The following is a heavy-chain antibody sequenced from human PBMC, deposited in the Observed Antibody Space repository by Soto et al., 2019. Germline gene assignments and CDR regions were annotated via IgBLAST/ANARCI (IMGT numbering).Heavy chain of an antibody. V-gene: IGHV1-69*12. CDR3: ASNTILVVITTQYYGMDV. CDR1: GGTFSSYA. CDR2: IIPIFGTA. J-gene: IGHJ6*02. Sequence: QVQLVQSGAEVKKPGSSVKVSCKASGGTFSSYAISWVRQAPGQGLEWMGGIIPIFGTANYAQKFQGRVTINADXXTXTXXMELSSLRSEDTAVYYCASNTILVVITTQYYGMDVWGQGTTVTVSS. D-gene: IGHD3-22*01.